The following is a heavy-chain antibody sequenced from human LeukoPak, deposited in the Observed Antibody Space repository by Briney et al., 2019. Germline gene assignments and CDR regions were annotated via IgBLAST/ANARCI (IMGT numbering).Heavy chain of an antibody. J-gene: IGHJ4*02. Sequence: QSGGSLRLSCAASGFTFSSYWMGWVRQAPGKGLEWVANIKQDGSEKYYVDSVKGRFTISRDNAKNSLYLQMNSLRAEDTAVYYCAKDRSGMGYYFDFWGQGTLVTVSS. CDR1: GFTFSSYW. CDR2: IKQDGSEK. D-gene: IGHD1-26*01. CDR3: AKDRSGMGYYFDF. V-gene: IGHV3-7*01.